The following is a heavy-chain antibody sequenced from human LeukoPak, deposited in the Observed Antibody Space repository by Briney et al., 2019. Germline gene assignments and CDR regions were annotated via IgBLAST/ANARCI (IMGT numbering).Heavy chain of an antibody. J-gene: IGHJ5*02. CDR1: GGSISSGDYY. D-gene: IGHD6-19*01. V-gene: IGHV4-61*02. Sequence: SETLSLTCTVSGGSISSGDYYWTWIRQPAGKGLEWIGRIYTSGSTNYNPSLKSRVTISLDTSKNQFSLKLSSVTAADRAVYYCAREKIAVAKYWFDPWGQGTLATVSS. CDR3: AREKIAVAKYWFDP. CDR2: IYTSGST.